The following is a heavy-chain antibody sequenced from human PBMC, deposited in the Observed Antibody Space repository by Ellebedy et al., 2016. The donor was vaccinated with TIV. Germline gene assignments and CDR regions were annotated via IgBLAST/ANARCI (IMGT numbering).Heavy chain of an antibody. CDR2: INHSGST. Sequence: SETLSLTXAVYGGSFSGYYWSWIRQPPGKGLEWIGEINHSGSTNYNPSLKSRVTISVDTSKNQFSLKLSSVTAADTAVYYCARGGSPSTNNGGNLDYWGQGTLVTVSS. J-gene: IGHJ4*02. V-gene: IGHV4-34*01. D-gene: IGHD4-23*01. CDR3: ARGGSPSTNNGGNLDY. CDR1: GGSFSGYY.